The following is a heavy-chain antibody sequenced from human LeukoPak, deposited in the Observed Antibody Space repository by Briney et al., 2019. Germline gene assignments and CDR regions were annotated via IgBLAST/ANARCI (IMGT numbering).Heavy chain of an antibody. Sequence: GGTLSLSCAASGFTFSSYGMGWVRQAPGRGLEWVSSIDDRGDKTFYADSVKGRFTISRDNTKNTVYLQVNSLTAEDTAFYYCARLGRGYNWYYFDYWGQGTLFTVSS. V-gene: IGHV3-23*01. D-gene: IGHD1-1*01. CDR1: GFTFSSYG. CDR2: IDDRGDKT. J-gene: IGHJ4*02. CDR3: ARLGRGYNWYYFDY.